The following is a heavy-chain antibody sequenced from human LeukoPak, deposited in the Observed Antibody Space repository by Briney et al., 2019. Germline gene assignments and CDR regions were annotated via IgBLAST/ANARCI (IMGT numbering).Heavy chain of an antibody. CDR2: ISGSSGST. D-gene: IGHD6-6*01. CDR1: GFSLSTYA. Sequence: GGSLRLSCAASGFSLSTYAMSWVRQAPGKGLEWVSAISGSSGSTYYADSVKGRFTISRDNSKNTLYLQMNSLRAEDTAIYYCAKGSTPSIAAPPGYWGQGTLVTVSS. CDR3: AKGSTPSIAAPPGY. V-gene: IGHV3-23*01. J-gene: IGHJ4*02.